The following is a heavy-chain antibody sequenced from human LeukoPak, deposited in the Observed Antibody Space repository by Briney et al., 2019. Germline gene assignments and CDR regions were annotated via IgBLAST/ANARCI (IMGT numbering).Heavy chain of an antibody. CDR3: ARDPKWQQLAPGWFDP. J-gene: IGHJ5*02. Sequence: SSETLSLTCTVSGGSISSSSYYWGWIRQPPGKGLEWIGSIYYSGSTNYNPSLKSRVTISVDTSKNQFSLKLSSVTAADTAVYCCARDPKWQQLAPGWFDPWGQGTLVTVSS. D-gene: IGHD6-13*01. V-gene: IGHV4-39*07. CDR2: IYYSGST. CDR1: GGSISSSSYY.